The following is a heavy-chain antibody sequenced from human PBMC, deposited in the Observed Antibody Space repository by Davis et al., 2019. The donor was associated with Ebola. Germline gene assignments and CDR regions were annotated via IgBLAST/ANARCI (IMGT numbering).Heavy chain of an antibody. CDR1: GGSISSSSYY. CDR3: ARPAHLYSSSWYWFDP. V-gene: IGHV4-39*01. J-gene: IGHJ5*02. D-gene: IGHD6-13*01. CDR2: IYYSGST. Sequence: MPSETLSLTCTVSGGSISSSSYYWGWIRQPPGKGLEWIGSIYYSGSTYYNPSLKSRVTISVDTSKNQFSLKLSPVTAADTAVYYCARPAHLYSSSWYWFDPWGQGTLVTVSS.